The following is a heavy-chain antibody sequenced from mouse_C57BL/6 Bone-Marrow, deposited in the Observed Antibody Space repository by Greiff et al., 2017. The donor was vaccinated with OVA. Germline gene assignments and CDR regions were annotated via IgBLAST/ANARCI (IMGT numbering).Heavy chain of an antibody. D-gene: IGHD3-2*02. Sequence: VQLQQSGPVLVKPGASVKMSCKASGYTFTDYYMNWVKQSHGKSLEWIGVINPYNGGTSYNQKFKGKATLTVDKSSSTAYMELNSLTSEDSAVYYCARLAQATGAMDYWGQGTSVTVSS. CDR1: GYTFTDYY. V-gene: IGHV1-19*01. J-gene: IGHJ4*01. CDR2: INPYNGGT. CDR3: ARLAQATGAMDY.